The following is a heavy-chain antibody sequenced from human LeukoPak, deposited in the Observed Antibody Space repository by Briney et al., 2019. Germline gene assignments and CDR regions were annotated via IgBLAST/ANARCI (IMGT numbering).Heavy chain of an antibody. CDR3: AKAGSSLPDFDY. CDR1: GFTFSYYY. J-gene: IGHJ4*02. D-gene: IGHD3-10*01. CDR2: ISSSGSTI. V-gene: IGHV3-11*01. Sequence: GGSLRLSCSASGFTFSYYYMSWIRQAPGKGLEWVSYISSSGSTIYYADSVKGRFTISRDNAKNSLYLQMNSLRAEDTALYYCAKAGSSLPDFDYWGQGTLVTVSS.